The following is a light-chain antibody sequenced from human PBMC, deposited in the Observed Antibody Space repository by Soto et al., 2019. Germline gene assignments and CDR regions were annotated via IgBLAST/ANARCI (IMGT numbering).Light chain of an antibody. CDR2: KAS. Sequence: DIQVTQSPSTLSASIGDSVTITCRASQIFSNWLAWYQQKPGKAPKLLIYKASNLENGVPSRFSGSASGTEFTLTISSLQPDDFATYYCQIYNSYLFTFGQGTKLEIK. J-gene: IGKJ2*01. CDR1: QIFSNW. V-gene: IGKV1-5*03. CDR3: QIYNSYLFT.